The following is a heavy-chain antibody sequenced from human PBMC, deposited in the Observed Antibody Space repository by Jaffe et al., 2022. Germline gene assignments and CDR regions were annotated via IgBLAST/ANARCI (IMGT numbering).Heavy chain of an antibody. Sequence: QVQLQESGPGLVKPSETLSLTCTVSGGSISSYYWSWIRQPPGKGLEWIGYIYYSGSTNYNPSLKSRVTISVDTSKNQFSLKLSSVTAADTAVYYCARAGAAAGYYFDYWGQGTLVTVSS. D-gene: IGHD6-13*01. J-gene: IGHJ4*02. CDR3: ARAGAAAGYYFDY. CDR1: GGSISSYY. CDR2: IYYSGST. V-gene: IGHV4-59*01.